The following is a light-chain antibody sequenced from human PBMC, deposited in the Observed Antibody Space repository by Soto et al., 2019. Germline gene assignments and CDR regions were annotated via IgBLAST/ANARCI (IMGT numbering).Light chain of an antibody. Sequence: EIVLTQSPDTLSLSPGERATLPCGASQSVPNSRLAWYQQKPGQAPSLVISDTSIRATGIPDRFSGSGSGTDFSLIIGRLEPEAFEVYICQQYGASPWTFGQGTKVDSK. J-gene: IGKJ1*01. CDR3: QQYGASPWT. CDR2: DTS. V-gene: IGKV3-20*01. CDR1: QSVPNSR.